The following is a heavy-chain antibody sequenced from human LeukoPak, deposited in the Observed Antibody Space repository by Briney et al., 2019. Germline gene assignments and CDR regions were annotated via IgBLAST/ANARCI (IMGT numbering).Heavy chain of an antibody. Sequence: GGSLRLSCAASGFTFTSYAMSWVRQAPGKGLEWVSAISGSGDSTYYADSVRGRFTISRDNSKSTLYLQINSLRAEDTAVYYCAKDPFHWGTIYFDYWGQGTLVTVSS. CDR3: AKDPFHWGTIYFDY. CDR1: GFTFTSYA. V-gene: IGHV3-23*01. J-gene: IGHJ4*02. CDR2: ISGSGDST. D-gene: IGHD7-27*01.